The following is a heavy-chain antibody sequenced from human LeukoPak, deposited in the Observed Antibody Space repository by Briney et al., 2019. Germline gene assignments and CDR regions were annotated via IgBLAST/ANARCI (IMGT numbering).Heavy chain of an antibody. J-gene: IGHJ4*02. V-gene: IGHV4-59*01. CDR1: GGSMNNYY. CDR3: ARGRGDSKGTSFDR. Sequence: PSETLSLTCTVSGGSMNNYYWSWIRQSPGKGLEWVGYIYHTGSATYKPSLKSRVTLSLDTSKNQFSLRLNSVTAADTAVYYCARGRGDSKGTSFDRWGQGTLVTVSS. D-gene: IGHD3-22*01. CDR2: IYHTGSA.